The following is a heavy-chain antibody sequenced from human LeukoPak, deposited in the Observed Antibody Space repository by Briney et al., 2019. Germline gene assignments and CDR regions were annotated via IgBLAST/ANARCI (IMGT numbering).Heavy chain of an antibody. J-gene: IGHJ6*02. Sequence: GGSLRLYCAASGFTFSSYWMSWVRQAPGKGLEWVANIKQGGSEKYYVDSVKGRFTISRDNTKNSLYLQMNSLRAEGTAVYYCARRRVYYGMDVWGQGTTVTVSS. CDR3: ARRRVYYGMDV. CDR2: IKQGGSEK. V-gene: IGHV3-7*01. CDR1: GFTFSSYW.